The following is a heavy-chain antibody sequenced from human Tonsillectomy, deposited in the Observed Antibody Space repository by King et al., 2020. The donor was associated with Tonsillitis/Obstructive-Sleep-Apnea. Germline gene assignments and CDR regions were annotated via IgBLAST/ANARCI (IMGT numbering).Heavy chain of an antibody. D-gene: IGHD3-3*01. J-gene: IGHJ6*03. CDR2: ILPIFGTA. CDR1: GGTFSSYA. V-gene: IGHV1-69*12. CDR3: AREGYDFWSGYYYYYYMDV. Sequence: QLVQSGAEVKKPGSSVKVSCKASGGTFSSYAISWVRQAPGQGLEWMGGILPIFGTANYAQKIQGRVTITADESTSTAYMELRSLRSEDTAVYYCAREGYDFWSGYYYYYYMDVWGKGTTVTVSS.